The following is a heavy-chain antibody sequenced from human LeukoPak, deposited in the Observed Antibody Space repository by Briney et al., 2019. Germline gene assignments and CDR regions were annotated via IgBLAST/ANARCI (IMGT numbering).Heavy chain of an antibody. V-gene: IGHV4-59*01. Sequence: SETLSLTCTVSGGSISSYYWSWIRQPPGKGLEWIGYIYYSGSTNYNPSLKSRVTISVDTSKNQFSLKLSSVTAADTAVYYCVGGSCQRAACYYYYYMDVWGKGTTVTVSS. CDR3: VGGSCQRAACYYYYYMDV. CDR1: GGSISSYY. D-gene: IGHD1-26*01. J-gene: IGHJ6*03. CDR2: IYYSGST.